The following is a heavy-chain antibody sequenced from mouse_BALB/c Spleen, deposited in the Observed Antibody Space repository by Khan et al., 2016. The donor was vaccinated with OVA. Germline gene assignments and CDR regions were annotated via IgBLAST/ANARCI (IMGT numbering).Heavy chain of an antibody. Sequence: VQLKESGPGLVKPSQSLSLTCTVTGYSITSGYAWNWIRQFPGNKLEWMGYISYSGVTSYTPSLKSRISITRDTSKNQFFLQLTSVTTEDTATYYCERGNYYGYYFDYWGQGTTLTVSS. J-gene: IGHJ2*01. V-gene: IGHV3-2*02. CDR2: ISYSGVT. D-gene: IGHD1-1*01. CDR3: ERGNYYGYYFDY. CDR1: GYSITSGYA.